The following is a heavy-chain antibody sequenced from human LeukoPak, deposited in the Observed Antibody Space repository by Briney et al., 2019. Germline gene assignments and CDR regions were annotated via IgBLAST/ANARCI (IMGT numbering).Heavy chain of an antibody. CDR2: ISAYNGNT. J-gene: IGHJ3*02. CDR3: ARVPGYFDWLLYPDDAFDI. CDR1: GYTFTSYG. V-gene: IGHV1-18*01. D-gene: IGHD3-9*01. Sequence: GASVKVSCKASGYTFTSYGISWVRQAPGQGLEWMGWISAYNGNTNYAQKLQGRVTMTTDTSTSTAYMELRSLRSDDTAVYYCARVPGYFDWLLYPDDAFDIWGQGTMVTVSS.